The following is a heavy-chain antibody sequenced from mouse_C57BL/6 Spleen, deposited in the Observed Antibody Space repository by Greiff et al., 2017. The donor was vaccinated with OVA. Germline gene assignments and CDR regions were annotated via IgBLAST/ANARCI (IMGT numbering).Heavy chain of an antibody. CDR1: GFTFSDYG. CDR3: ARTTTVAYYFDD. Sequence: EVQLVESGGGLVKPGGSLKLSCAASGFTFSDYGMHWVRQAPEKGLEWVAYISSGSSTNYYADTVKGRFTISRDNAKNTLFLQMTSLRSEDTAMYYCARTTTVAYYFDDWGKGTTLTVSS. CDR2: ISSGSSTN. D-gene: IGHD1-1*01. J-gene: IGHJ2*01. V-gene: IGHV5-17*01.